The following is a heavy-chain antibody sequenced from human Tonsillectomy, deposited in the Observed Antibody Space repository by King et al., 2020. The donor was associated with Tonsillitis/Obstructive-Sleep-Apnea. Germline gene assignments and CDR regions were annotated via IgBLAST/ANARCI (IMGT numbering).Heavy chain of an antibody. CDR2: IWNDGSTK. D-gene: IGHD6-19*01. J-gene: IGHJ4*02. Sequence: VQLVESGGGVVQPGRSLRLSCVSSGFTFSGSGMHWVRQAPGKGLEGVAVIWNDGSTKYYADSVKGRFTISRDNSKNTLYLQINSLRAEETAVYYCARKGYSSGWYYFDYWGQGTLVTVSS. V-gene: IGHV3-33*01. CDR3: ARKGYSSGWYYFDY. CDR1: GFTFSGSG.